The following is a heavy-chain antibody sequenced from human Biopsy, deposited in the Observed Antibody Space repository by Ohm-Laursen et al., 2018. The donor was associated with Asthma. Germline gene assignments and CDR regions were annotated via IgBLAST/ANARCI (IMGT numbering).Heavy chain of an antibody. CDR2: DGSYYDGGLK. V-gene: IGHV3-30-3*01. D-gene: IGHD3-3*01. Sequence: SLRLSCAASGFTFRSYAMHWVRQAPGKGLEWVAVDGSYYDGGLKYYADSVNGRFTVSRDDSKNTLYLQMNSLRPGDTAVYYCARDVMEWYLPAFDFWGQGTLVTVSS. CDR1: GFTFRSYA. J-gene: IGHJ4*02. CDR3: ARDVMEWYLPAFDF.